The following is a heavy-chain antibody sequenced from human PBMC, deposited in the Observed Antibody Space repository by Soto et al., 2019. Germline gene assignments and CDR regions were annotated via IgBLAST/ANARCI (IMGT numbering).Heavy chain of an antibody. D-gene: IGHD3-10*01. V-gene: IGHV3-23*01. CDR3: AKQRAGFGSGSDTYYFDY. Sequence: EVQLLESGGGLVQPGGSLRISCIGSGFTFSSNAMSWVRQAPGKGLEWVSAISGSGGTTYYADSVKGRFAVSRDNSNTTLYLQMNSLRAEDTAVYYCAKQRAGFGSGSDTYYFDYWGQIPLVTVSS. J-gene: IGHJ4*02. CDR1: GFTFSSNA. CDR2: ISGSGGTT.